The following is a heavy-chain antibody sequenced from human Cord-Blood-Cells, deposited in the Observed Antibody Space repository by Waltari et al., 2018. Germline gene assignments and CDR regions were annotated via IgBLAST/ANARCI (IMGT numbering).Heavy chain of an antibody. J-gene: IGHJ4*02. CDR2: LHPGDSDT. CDR1: GYSFTSYW. D-gene: IGHD2-21*01. CDR3: ARVFCGGDCYFDY. V-gene: IGHV5-51*03. Sequence: EVQLVQSGAEVKKPGESLKISCKGSGYSFTSYWIGWVRQMPGKGLEWMGVLHPGDSDTRYNPSVQGQVNISADKSIRTAYLQWSRLKASDTAMYYCARVFCGGDCYFDYWGQGTLVTVSS.